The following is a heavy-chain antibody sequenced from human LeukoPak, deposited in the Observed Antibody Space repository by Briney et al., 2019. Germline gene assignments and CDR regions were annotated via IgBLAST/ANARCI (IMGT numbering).Heavy chain of an antibody. J-gene: IGHJ6*02. CDR2: ISDGGGST. CDR3: AKDRGSSSSSYYPTNYYYYGMDV. Sequence: GGSLRLSCAASGFSVRSNYMSWVRQAPGKGLEWVSGISDGGGSTYYADSVKGRFTISRDNSKNTLYLQMNSLRAEDTAVYYCAKDRGSSSSSYYPTNYYYYGMDVWGQGTTVTVSS. CDR1: GFSVRSNY. D-gene: IGHD6-13*01. V-gene: IGHV3-23*01.